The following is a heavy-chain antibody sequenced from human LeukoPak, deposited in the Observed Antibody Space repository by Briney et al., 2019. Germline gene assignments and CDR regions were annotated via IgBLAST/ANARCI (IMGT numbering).Heavy chain of an antibody. CDR1: GGSISSYY. V-gene: IGHV4-4*09. CDR2: IYTSGST. D-gene: IGHD6-6*01. CDR3: ARGTKMYSCSYTYYFDY. Sequence: PSETLSLTCTVSGGSISSYYWSWIRQPPGKGLEWIGYIYTSGSTNYNPSLKSRVTISVDTSKNQFSLKLSSVTAADTAVYYCARGTKMYSCSYTYYFDYWGQGTLVTVSS. J-gene: IGHJ4*02.